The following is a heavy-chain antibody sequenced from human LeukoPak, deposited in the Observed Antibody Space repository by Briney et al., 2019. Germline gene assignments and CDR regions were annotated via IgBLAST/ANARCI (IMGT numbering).Heavy chain of an antibody. V-gene: IGHV5-51*01. CDR1: GYSFTSYW. J-gene: IGHJ4*02. D-gene: IGHD2-21*02. CDR2: IYPGDSDT. Sequence: GESLKTSCKSSGYSFTSYWIGWVRQMPGKGLEWMGIIYPGDSDTRYSPSFQGQVTISADKSISTAYLQWSSLKASDTAMYYCASQGVTWSSSFDYWGQGTLVTVSS. CDR3: ASQGVTWSSSFDY.